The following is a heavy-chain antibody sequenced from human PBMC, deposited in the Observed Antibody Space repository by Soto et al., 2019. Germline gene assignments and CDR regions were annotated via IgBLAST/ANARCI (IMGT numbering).Heavy chain of an antibody. CDR3: ARDRGYSDSSGYFDY. CDR2: ISSSDNII. CDR1: GFIFSDYY. Sequence: GSVRLSCAASGFIFSDYYMSWIRQAPGKGLEWISYISSSDNIIYYADSVKGRFTISRDNAKNSLYLQMNSLRAEDTAVYYCARDRGYSDSSGYFDYWGQGTLVTVSS. J-gene: IGHJ4*02. D-gene: IGHD3-22*01. V-gene: IGHV3-11*01.